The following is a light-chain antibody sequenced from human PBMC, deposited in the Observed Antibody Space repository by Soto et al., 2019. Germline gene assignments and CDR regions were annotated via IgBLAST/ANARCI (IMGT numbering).Light chain of an antibody. CDR3: QQRSNWPIT. CDR1: QSVSSY. Sequence: EIVLTQSPATLSLSPGERAPLSCRARQSVSSYLAWYQQKPGQAPRLLIYDASNRATGIPARFSGSGSGTDFTLTISSLEPEDFAVYYCQQRSNWPITFGQGTRLEIK. J-gene: IGKJ5*01. CDR2: DAS. V-gene: IGKV3-11*01.